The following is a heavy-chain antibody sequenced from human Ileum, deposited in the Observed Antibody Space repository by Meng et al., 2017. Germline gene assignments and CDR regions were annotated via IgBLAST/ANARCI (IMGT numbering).Heavy chain of an antibody. CDR1: GFNFNNYE. CDR2: ISSNGGTI. J-gene: IGHJ4*02. CDR3: ARDFGGYSDY. D-gene: IGHD2-15*01. V-gene: IGHV3-48*03. Sequence: GESLKISCAASGFNFNNYEMNWLRQAPGKGLEWLSYISSNGGTIYYADSVKGRFTISRDNTKNSLYLQMNSLRADDTAVYYCARDFGGYSDYWGQGKRVT.